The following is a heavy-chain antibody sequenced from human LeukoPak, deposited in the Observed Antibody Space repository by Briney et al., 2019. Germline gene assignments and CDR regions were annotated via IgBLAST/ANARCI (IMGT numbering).Heavy chain of an antibody. CDR1: GGSISSYY. V-gene: IGHV4-59*01. CDR3: ARDGRIAVAGFYYYYGMDV. D-gene: IGHD6-19*01. CDR2: IYYGGST. J-gene: IGHJ6*02. Sequence: SETLSLTCTVSGGSISSYYWSWIRQPPGKGLEWIGYIYYGGSTNYNPSLKSRVTISVDTSKNQFSLKLSSVTAADTAMYYCARDGRIAVAGFYYYYGMDVWGQGTTVTVSS.